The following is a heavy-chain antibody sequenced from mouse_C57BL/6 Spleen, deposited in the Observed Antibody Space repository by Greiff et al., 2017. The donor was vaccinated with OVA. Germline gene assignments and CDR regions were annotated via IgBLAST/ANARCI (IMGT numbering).Heavy chain of an antibody. J-gene: IGHJ1*03. D-gene: IGHD1-1*01. CDR3: AREGYYGSSGYWYFDV. CDR2: IYPGDGDT. CDR1: GYAFSSSW. V-gene: IGHV1-82*01. Sequence: QVQLQQSGPELVKPGASVKISCKASGYAFSSSWMNWVKQRPGKGLEWIGRIYPGDGDTNYNGKFKGKATLTADKSSSTAYMQLSSLTSEDSAVYFCAREGYYGSSGYWYFDVWGTGTTVTVSS.